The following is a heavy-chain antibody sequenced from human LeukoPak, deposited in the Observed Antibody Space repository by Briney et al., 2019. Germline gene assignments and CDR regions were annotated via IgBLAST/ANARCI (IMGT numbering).Heavy chain of an antibody. CDR3: ARDGDTYGYYYYGLDV. CDR1: GYTFTGYY. V-gene: IGHV1-2*02. J-gene: IGHJ6*02. D-gene: IGHD5-18*01. Sequence: ASVKVSFKASGYTFTGYYMHWVRQAPGQGLEWMGWINPNSGGTKYAQTFKGRVTMTRDTSISTAYMELSSLRSDDTAVYYCARDGDTYGYYYYGLDVWGQGTTVTVSS. CDR2: INPNSGGT.